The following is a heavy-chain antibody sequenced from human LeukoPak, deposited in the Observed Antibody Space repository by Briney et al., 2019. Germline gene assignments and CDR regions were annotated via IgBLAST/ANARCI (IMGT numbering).Heavy chain of an antibody. V-gene: IGHV4-38-2*02. CDR2: IYHSGST. Sequence: SETLSLTCTVSGYSISSGYYWGWSRPPPGRGVEWIGSIYHSGSTYYNPSLKSRVTISVDTSKNQFSLKLSSVTAADTAVYYCARGGYYRYYYYYYMDVWGKGTTVTVSS. J-gene: IGHJ6*03. D-gene: IGHD3-22*01. CDR1: GYSISSGYY. CDR3: ARGGYYRYYYYYYMDV.